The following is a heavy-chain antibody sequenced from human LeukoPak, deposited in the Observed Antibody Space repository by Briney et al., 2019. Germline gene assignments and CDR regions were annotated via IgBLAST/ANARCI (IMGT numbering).Heavy chain of an antibody. J-gene: IGHJ6*03. CDR3: ATKGTSTVGSGELPSENYYYYMDV. CDR2: MNPNSGNT. CDR1: GYTFTSYD. Sequence: ASVKVSCKASGYTFTSYDINWVRQATGQGLEWMGWMNPNSGNTGYAQKFQGRVTITRNTSISTAYMELSSLRSEDTAVYYCATKGTSTVGSGELPSENYYYYMDVWGKGTTVTVSS. D-gene: IGHD4-23*01. V-gene: IGHV1-8*03.